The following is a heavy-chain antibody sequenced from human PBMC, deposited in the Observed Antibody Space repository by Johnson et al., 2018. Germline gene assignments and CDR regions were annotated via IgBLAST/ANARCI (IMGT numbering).Heavy chain of an antibody. CDR3: ARSRGMREYFQH. Sequence: VQLLESGGGLVKPGGSLRLSCAASGFTFSDYYMNWIRQAPGKGLEWISYISSSGRNIYYEDSVKGRFTISRDNAKSSFYLQMNSLRAEDTAVYYCARSRGMREYFQHWGQGTLVTVSS. J-gene: IGHJ1*01. CDR2: ISSSGRNI. CDR1: GFTFSDYY. D-gene: IGHD3-22*01. V-gene: IGHV3-11*04.